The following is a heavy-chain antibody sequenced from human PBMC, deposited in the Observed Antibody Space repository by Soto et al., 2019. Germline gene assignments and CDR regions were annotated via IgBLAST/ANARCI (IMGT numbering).Heavy chain of an antibody. V-gene: IGHV1-46*01. J-gene: IGHJ6*02. D-gene: IGHD6-13*01. CDR1: GYTFTSYY. CDR3: ARGRPIAAAVQGDYGMDV. CDR2: INPSGGST. Sequence: GASVKVSCKASGYTFTSYYMHWVRQAPGQGLEWMGIINPSGGSTSYAQKFQGRVTMTRDTSTSTVYMELSSLRSEDTAAYYCARGRPIAAAVQGDYGMDVWGQGTTVTVSS.